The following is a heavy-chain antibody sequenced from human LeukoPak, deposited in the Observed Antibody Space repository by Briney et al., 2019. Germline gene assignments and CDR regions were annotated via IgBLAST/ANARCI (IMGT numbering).Heavy chain of an antibody. CDR1: GYSISSGYF. CDR2: IYQRATV. J-gene: IGHJ2*01. D-gene: IGHD6-19*01. Sequence: ASGTLSLTCNVSGYSISSGYFWGWVRQAPGKGLEWIGSIYQRATVHYNPSLKSRVTISVDTSKNQFSLKLSSVTAADTAVYYCARRRWLVYGPNWYFDLWGRGTLVTVSS. CDR3: ARRRWLVYGPNWYFDL. V-gene: IGHV4-38-2*02.